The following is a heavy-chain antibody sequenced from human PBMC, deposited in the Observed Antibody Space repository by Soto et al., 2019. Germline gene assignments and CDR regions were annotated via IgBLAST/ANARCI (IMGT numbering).Heavy chain of an antibody. Sequence: SVKVSGKASGGTFSSYAISWVRQAPGQGLEWMGGIIPIFGTANYAQKFQGRVTITADESTSTAYMELSSLRSEDTAVYYCARGLGDILTGYSYFDYWGQGTLVTVS. D-gene: IGHD3-9*01. CDR3: ARGLGDILTGYSYFDY. CDR1: GGTFSSYA. CDR2: IIPIFGTA. J-gene: IGHJ4*02. V-gene: IGHV1-69*13.